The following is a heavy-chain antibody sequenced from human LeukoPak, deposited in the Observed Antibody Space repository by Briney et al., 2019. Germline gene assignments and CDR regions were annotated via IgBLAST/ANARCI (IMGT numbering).Heavy chain of an antibody. V-gene: IGHV3-7*01. D-gene: IGHD6-13*01. CDR3: ARDSSSSWLNWFDP. CDR2: IKQDGSEK. J-gene: IGHJ5*02. CDR1: GFTFSSYW. Sequence: AGGSLRLSCAASGFTFSSYWMSWVRQAPGKGLEWVANIKQDGSEKYYVDSVKGRFTISRDNAKNSLYLQMNSLRAEDTAVYYCARDSSSSWLNWFDPWGQGTLVTVSS.